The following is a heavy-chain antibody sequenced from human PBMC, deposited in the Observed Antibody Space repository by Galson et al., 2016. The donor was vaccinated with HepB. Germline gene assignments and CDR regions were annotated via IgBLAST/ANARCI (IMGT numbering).Heavy chain of an antibody. CDR2: IYSGGST. V-gene: IGHV3-66*01. J-gene: IGHJ4*02. CDR1: GFTVSNNY. CDR3: ARNGAGDMAGTHG. Sequence: SLRLSCAASGFTVSNNYMSWVRQAPGKGLEWVSVIYSGGSTKYADAVKGRFTISRDNSKNTPYLQMNSLRAEDTAVYYCARNGAGDMAGTHGWGQGTLVTVSS. D-gene: IGHD3-16*01.